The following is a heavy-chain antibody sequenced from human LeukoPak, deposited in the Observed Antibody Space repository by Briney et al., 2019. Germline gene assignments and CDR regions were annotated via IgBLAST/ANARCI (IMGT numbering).Heavy chain of an antibody. CDR2: ISWNSGSI. CDR3: AKDTGDTENY. Sequence: GGSLRLSCAASGFTFDDYAMHWVRQAPGKGLEWVSGISWNSGSIGYADSVKGRFTISRDNAKNSLYLQMNSLRAEDTSLYYCAKDTGDTENYWGQGTLVTVSS. V-gene: IGHV3-9*01. J-gene: IGHJ4*02. D-gene: IGHD3-10*01. CDR1: GFTFDDYA.